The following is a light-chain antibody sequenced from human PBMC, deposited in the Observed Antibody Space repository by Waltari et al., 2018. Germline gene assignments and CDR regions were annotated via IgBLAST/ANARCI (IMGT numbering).Light chain of an antibody. V-gene: IGLV3-19*01. CDR3: DSRDSSGNHEV. Sequence: ELTQDPVVSVALGQTVRITCQGDSLRRYHASWYQQKPGQAPVLVIYGQNNRPSGIADRFSGSTSGNTASLTITGAQAEDEADYYCDSRDSSGNHEVFGGGTKLTVL. J-gene: IGLJ2*01. CDR1: SLRRYH. CDR2: GQN.